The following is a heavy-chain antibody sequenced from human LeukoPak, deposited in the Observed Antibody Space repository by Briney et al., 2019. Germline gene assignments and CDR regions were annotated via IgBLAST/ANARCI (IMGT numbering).Heavy chain of an antibody. J-gene: IGHJ4*02. CDR1: GFTFSSYA. D-gene: IGHD4-17*01. CDR3: AKSDRLTVTAQFDY. V-gene: IGHV3-23*01. Sequence: PGGSLRLSCAASGFTFSSYAMHWVCQAPGKGLEWVSAISGGGGGTYYADSVKGRFTISRDNSKNSLYLQMNSLRAEDTAVYYCAKSDRLTVTAQFDYWGQGTLVTVSS. CDR2: ISGGGGGT.